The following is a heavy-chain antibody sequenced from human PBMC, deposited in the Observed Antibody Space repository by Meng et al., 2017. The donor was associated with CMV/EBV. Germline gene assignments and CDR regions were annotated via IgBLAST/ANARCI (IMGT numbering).Heavy chain of an antibody. D-gene: IGHD1-26*01. Sequence: ASVKVSCKASGYTFTGYYMHWVRQAPGQGLEWMGWINPNSGGTNYVQRFQGRVTMMRDTSIRTVYMELSRLRSDDTAVYYCARDLLGSYLQYYYYGMDVWGQGTTVTVSS. J-gene: IGHJ6*02. V-gene: IGHV1-2*02. CDR3: ARDLLGSYLQYYYYGMDV. CDR2: INPNSGGT. CDR1: GYTFTGYY.